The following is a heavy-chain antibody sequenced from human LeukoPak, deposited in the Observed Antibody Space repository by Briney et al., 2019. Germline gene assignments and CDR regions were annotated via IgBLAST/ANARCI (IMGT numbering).Heavy chain of an antibody. V-gene: IGHV3-48*01. CDR2: ISSSSTI. D-gene: IGHD3-22*01. CDR3: ATYSSLNRREFQY. Sequence: GGSLRLSCAASGFTFNTYSMNWVRQPPGKGLEWVSCISSSSTIFYSDSVKGRFAISRDNAKNSLYLQMNSLRAEDTAVYYCATYSSLNRREFQYWGQGTLLTVSS. CDR1: GFTFNTYS. J-gene: IGHJ1*01.